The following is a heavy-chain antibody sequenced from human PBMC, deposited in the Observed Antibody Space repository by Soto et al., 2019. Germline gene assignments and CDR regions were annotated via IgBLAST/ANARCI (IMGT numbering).Heavy chain of an antibody. D-gene: IGHD6-13*01. Sequence: QVQLQESGPGLVKPSQTLSLTCTVSGGSISSGGYYWSWIRQHPGKGLEWIGYIYYSGSTYYNPSLKSRVTTSVDTSKNQSPLKLSSVTAADTAVYYCARGYSSSWYQGYWGQGTLVTVSS. CDR1: GGSISSGGYY. CDR3: ARGYSSSWYQGY. CDR2: IYYSGST. V-gene: IGHV4-31*03. J-gene: IGHJ4*02.